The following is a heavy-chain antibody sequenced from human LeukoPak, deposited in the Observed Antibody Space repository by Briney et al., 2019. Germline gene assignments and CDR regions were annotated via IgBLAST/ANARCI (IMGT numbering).Heavy chain of an antibody. CDR3: ASTLVGIAVY. D-gene: IGHD6-19*01. V-gene: IGHV4-59*01. CDR2: IYYSGST. J-gene: IGHJ4*02. CDR1: GGSISSYY. Sequence: SETLSLTCTVSGGSISSYYWSWIRQPPGKGLEWIGYIYYSGSTNYNPSLKSRVTISVDTSKNQFSLKLSSVTAADTAVCYCASTLVGIAVYWGQGTLVTVSS.